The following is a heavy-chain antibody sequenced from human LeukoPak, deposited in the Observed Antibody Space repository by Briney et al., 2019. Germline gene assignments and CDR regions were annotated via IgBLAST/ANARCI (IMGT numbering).Heavy chain of an antibody. D-gene: IGHD3-10*01. V-gene: IGHV3-48*03. CDR3: VKVAKYYYGSETYYFFEH. Sequence: GGSLRLSCAASGFTFSSYEMNWVRQAPGKGLEWVSYISSSGSTIYYADSVKGRFTISRDNAKNSLDLQMNSLRVEDTGIYYCVKVAKYYYGSETYYFFEHWGQGTPVTASS. CDR2: ISSSGSTI. CDR1: GFTFSSYE. J-gene: IGHJ4*02.